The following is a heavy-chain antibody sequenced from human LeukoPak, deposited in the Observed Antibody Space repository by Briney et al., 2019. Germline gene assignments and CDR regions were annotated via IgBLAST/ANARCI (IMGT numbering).Heavy chain of an antibody. Sequence: GGSLRLSCAASGFTFSSYAMNWVRQAPGKGLEWVSGISGSDGSTYYADSVKGRFTISRDNSKNTLYLQMNSLRAEDTAVYYCAKAWDIVATNGFDYWGQGTLVTVSS. CDR2: ISGSDGST. CDR1: GFTFSSYA. CDR3: AKAWDIVATNGFDY. V-gene: IGHV3-23*01. D-gene: IGHD5-12*01. J-gene: IGHJ4*02.